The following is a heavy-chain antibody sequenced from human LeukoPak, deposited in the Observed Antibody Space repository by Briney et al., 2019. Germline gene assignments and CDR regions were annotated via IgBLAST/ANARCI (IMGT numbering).Heavy chain of an antibody. CDR3: ARPYSSGWYEFDY. D-gene: IGHD6-19*01. V-gene: IGHV3-48*03. J-gene: IGHJ4*02. CDR1: GFTFSSYE. Sequence: EGSLRLSCAASGFTFSSYEMNWVRQAPGKGLEWVSYISSSGSTIYYADSVKGRFTISRDNAKNSLYLQMNSLRAEGTAVYYCARPYSSGWYEFDYWGQGALVTVSS. CDR2: ISSSGSTI.